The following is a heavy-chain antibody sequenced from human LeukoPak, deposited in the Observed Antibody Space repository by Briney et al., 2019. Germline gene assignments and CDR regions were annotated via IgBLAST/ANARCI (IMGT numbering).Heavy chain of an antibody. V-gene: IGHV3-7*01. J-gene: IGHJ4*02. D-gene: IGHD3-9*01. CDR2: IKQDGSEK. CDR3: ARARGGGYDILTGYLY. CDR1: GFTFSSYW. Sequence: PGGSLRLSCAASGFTFSSYWMSWVRQAPGKGLEWVANIKQDGSEKYYVDSVKGRFTISRDNAKNSLYLQMNSLRAEDTAVYYCARARGGGYDILTGYLYWGQGTLVTVSS.